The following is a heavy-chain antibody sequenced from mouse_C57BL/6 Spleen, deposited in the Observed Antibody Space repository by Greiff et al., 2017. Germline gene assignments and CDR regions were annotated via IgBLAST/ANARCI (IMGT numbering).Heavy chain of an antibody. Sequence: VQLQQPGAELVKPGASVKLSCKASGYTFTSYWMHWVKQRPGQGLERIGMIHPNSGSTNYNEKFKSKATLTVDKSSSTAYMQLSSLTSEASAVYYCARSSNDYAMGDWGHGTSVTVDS. CDR2: IHPNSGST. J-gene: IGHJ4*01. CDR1: GYTFTSYW. D-gene: IGHD2-5*01. CDR3: ARSSNDYAMGD. V-gene: IGHV1-64*01.